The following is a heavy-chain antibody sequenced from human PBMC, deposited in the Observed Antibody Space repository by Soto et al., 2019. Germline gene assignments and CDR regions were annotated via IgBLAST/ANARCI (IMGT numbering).Heavy chain of an antibody. CDR1: GYTFTSYS. CDR2: INAGNGNT. D-gene: IGHD6-6*01. CDR3: ARVGAARYFDY. V-gene: IGHV1-3*01. J-gene: IGHJ4*02. Sequence: ASVKVSCKASGYTFTSYSIHWVRQAPGQRLEWMGWINAGNGNTKYSQKFQGRVTITRDTSASTAYMELSSLRSEDTAVYYCARVGAARYFDYWGQGTLVTVSS.